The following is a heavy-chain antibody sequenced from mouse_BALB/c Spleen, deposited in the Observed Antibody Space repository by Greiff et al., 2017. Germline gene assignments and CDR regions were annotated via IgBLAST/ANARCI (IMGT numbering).Heavy chain of an antibody. J-gene: IGHJ4*01. CDR2: IYPGDGDT. Sequence: QVHVKQSGPELVKPGASVKISCKASGYAFSSSWMNWVKQRPGQGLEWIGRIYPGDGDTNYNGKFKGKATLTADKSSSTAYMQLSSLTSVDSAVYSCARGGYAMDYWGQGTSVTVSS. CDR3: ARGGYAMDY. V-gene: IGHV1-82*01. CDR1: GYAFSSSW. D-gene: IGHD2-2*01.